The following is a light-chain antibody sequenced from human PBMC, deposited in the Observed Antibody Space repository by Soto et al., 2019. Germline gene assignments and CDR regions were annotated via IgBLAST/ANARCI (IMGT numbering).Light chain of an antibody. Sequence: QSVLTQPRSVSGSPGQSVTISCTGTSSDVGGYNYVSWYQQHPDKAPKLMIYDVTKRPSGVPDRFSGSKSGNTASLTISGLQAEDEDDYYCCSYAGSYPFVFGTGTKVTVL. J-gene: IGLJ1*01. CDR2: DVT. CDR3: CSYAGSYPFV. CDR1: SSDVGGYNY. V-gene: IGLV2-11*01.